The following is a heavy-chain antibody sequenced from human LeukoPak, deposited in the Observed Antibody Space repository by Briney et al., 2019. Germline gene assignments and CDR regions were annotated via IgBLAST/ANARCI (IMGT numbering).Heavy chain of an antibody. CDR1: GYTFTGYY. CDR3: ARKPIWANWFDP. V-gene: IGHV1-8*02. J-gene: IGHJ5*02. CDR2: MNPNSGNT. D-gene: IGHD7-27*01. Sequence: ASVKVSCKASGYTFTGYYMHWVRQATGQGLEWMGWMNPNSGNTGYAQKFQGRVTMTRNTSISTAYMELSSLRSEDTAVYYCARKPIWANWFDPWGQGTLVTVSS.